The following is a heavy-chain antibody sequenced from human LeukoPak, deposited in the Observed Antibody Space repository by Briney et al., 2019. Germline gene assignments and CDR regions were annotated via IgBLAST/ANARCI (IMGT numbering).Heavy chain of an antibody. CDR3: ASHTYYDFWSGPFDH. CDR1: GGTFSSYT. J-gene: IGHJ4*02. D-gene: IGHD3-3*01. Sequence: SVKVSCKASGGTFSSYTISWVRQAPGQGLEWMGRIIPILGIANYAQKFQGRVTITADKSTSTAYMELSSLRSEDTAVYYCASHTYYDFWSGPFDHWCQGTLVTVSS. CDR2: IIPILGIA. V-gene: IGHV1-69*02.